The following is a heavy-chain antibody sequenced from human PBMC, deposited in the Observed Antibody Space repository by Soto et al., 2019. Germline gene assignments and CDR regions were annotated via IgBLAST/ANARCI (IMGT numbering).Heavy chain of an antibody. Sequence: EVQLVESGGGLIQPGGSLRLSCAASGFTVSSNYMSWVRQAPGKGLEWVSVIYSGGSTYYADSVKGRFTISRDNSKNTLYLQMNSLRAEDTAVYYCARDIRGSGNANYGMDVWGQGTTVTVSS. CDR3: ARDIRGSGNANYGMDV. J-gene: IGHJ6*02. CDR2: IYSGGST. CDR1: GFTVSSNY. V-gene: IGHV3-53*01. D-gene: IGHD3-10*01.